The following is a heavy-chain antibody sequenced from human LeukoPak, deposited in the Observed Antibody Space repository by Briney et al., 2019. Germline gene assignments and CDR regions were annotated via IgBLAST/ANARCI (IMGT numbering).Heavy chain of an antibody. J-gene: IGHJ3*02. D-gene: IGHD2-15*01. CDR2: ISSSGSTI. CDR3: ARAGVVVVAATLSGAFDI. Sequence: GGSLRLSCAASGFTFSDYYMSWIRQAPGKGLEWVSYISSSGSTIYYADSVKGRFTISRDNAKNSLYLQMNSLRAEDTAVYYCARAGVVVVAATLSGAFDIWGQGTMVTVSS. V-gene: IGHV3-11*01. CDR1: GFTFSDYY.